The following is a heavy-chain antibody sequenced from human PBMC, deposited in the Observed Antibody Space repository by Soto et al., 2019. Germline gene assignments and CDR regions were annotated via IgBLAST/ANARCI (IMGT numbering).Heavy chain of an antibody. V-gene: IGHV4-34*01. CDR1: GGSFSGYY. Sequence: SETLSLTCAVYGGSFSGYYWSWIRQPPGKGLEWIGEINHSGSTNYNPSLKSRVTISVDTSKNQFSLKLSSVTAADTAVYYCARVTRGFYFDYWGQGTLVTVXS. D-gene: IGHD3-10*01. CDR2: INHSGST. CDR3: ARVTRGFYFDY. J-gene: IGHJ4*02.